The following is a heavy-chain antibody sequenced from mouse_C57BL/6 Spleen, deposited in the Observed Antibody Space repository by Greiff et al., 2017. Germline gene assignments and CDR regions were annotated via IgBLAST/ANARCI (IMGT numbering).Heavy chain of an antibody. J-gene: IGHJ1*03. V-gene: IGHV1-82*01. CDR1: GYAFSSSW. CDR3: ARCTTVVDWYFDV. D-gene: IGHD1-1*01. Sequence: VNVVESGPELVKPGASVKISCKASGYAFSSSWMNWVKQRPGKGLEWIGRIYPGDGDTNYNGKFKGKATLTADKSSSTAYMQLSSLTSEDSAVYFCARCTTVVDWYFDVWGTGTTVTVSS. CDR2: IYPGDGDT.